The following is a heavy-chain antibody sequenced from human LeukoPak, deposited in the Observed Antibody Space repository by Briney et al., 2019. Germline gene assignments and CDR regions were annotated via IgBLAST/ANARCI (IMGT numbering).Heavy chain of an antibody. V-gene: IGHV3-21*01. CDR3: ARDPRSRDGYNRDY. CDR1: GFTFSSYS. D-gene: IGHD5-24*01. Sequence: GGSLRLSCAASGFTFSSYSMNWVRQAPGKGLEWVSSISSSSSYIYYADSVKGRFTISRDNAKNSLYLQMNSLRAEDTAVYYCARDPRSRDGYNRDYWGQGTLVIVSS. J-gene: IGHJ4*02. CDR2: ISSSSSYI.